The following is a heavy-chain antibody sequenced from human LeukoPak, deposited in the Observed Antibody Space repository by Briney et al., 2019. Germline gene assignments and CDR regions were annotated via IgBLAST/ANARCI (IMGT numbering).Heavy chain of an antibody. J-gene: IGHJ4*02. D-gene: IGHD3-22*01. CDR2: INPSGGST. CDR1: GYTFTSYY. V-gene: IGHV1-46*01. CDR3: ARGGDYYDSSGYFSFPFDY. Sequence: ASVKVSCKASGYTFTSYYMHWVRQAPGQGLEWMGIINPSGGSTSYAQKFQGRVTMTRDTSTSTVYMELSSLRSEDTAVYYCARGGDYYDSSGYFSFPFDYWGQGTLVTVSS.